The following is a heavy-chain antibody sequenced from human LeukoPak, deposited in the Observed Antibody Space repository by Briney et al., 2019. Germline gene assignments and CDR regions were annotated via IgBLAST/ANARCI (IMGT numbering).Heavy chain of an antibody. CDR1: GGSISSYY. V-gene: IGHV4-4*07. CDR3: ARDRYYYDSVGYYTLDY. Sequence: SETLSLTCTVSGGSISSYYWSWIRQPAGKGLEWIGRIYTSGSTNYNPSLKSRVTMSVDTSKNQFSLKLSSVTAADTAVYYCARDRYYYDSVGYYTLDYWGQGTLVTVSS. J-gene: IGHJ4*02. CDR2: IYTSGST. D-gene: IGHD3-22*01.